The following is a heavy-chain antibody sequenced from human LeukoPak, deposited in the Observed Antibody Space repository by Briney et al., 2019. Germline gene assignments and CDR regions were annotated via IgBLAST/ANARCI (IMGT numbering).Heavy chain of an antibody. V-gene: IGHV1-8*01. Sequence: ASVKVSCKASGYTFTSYDINWVRQATGQGLEWMGWMNPNSGNTGYAQKFQGRVTMTRNTSISTAYMELSSLRSEDTAVYYCARGRVVRGVIFRYYLDYWGQGTLVTVPS. CDR1: GYTFTSYD. CDR3: ARGRVVRGVIFRYYLDY. D-gene: IGHD3-10*01. J-gene: IGHJ4*02. CDR2: MNPNSGNT.